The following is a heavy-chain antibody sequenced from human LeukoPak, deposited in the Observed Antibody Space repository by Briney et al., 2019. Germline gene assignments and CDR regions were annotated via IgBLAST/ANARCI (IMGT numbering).Heavy chain of an antibody. CDR3: ARDRRCSGGSCYLDY. CDR1: GFTFSSYG. V-gene: IGHV3-33*01. J-gene: IGHJ4*02. D-gene: IGHD2-15*01. Sequence: GGSLRLSCAASGFTFSSYGMHWVRQAPGKGLEWVAVIWYDGSNKYYADSVKGRFTISRDNSKNTLYLQMSSLRAEDTAVYYCARDRRCSGGSCYLDYWGQGTLVTVSS. CDR2: IWYDGSNK.